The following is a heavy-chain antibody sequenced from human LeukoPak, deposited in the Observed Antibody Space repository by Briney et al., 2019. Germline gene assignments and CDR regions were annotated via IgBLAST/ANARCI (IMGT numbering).Heavy chain of an antibody. CDR3: TTEETGYIWGSYRLRTDY. V-gene: IGHV3-15*01. D-gene: IGHD3-16*02. Sequence: GGSLRLSCAASGFTFTNAWMSWVRQAPGKGLEWVGRIKRKTDGGTTDYAAPVKGRFTISRDDSKNTLYLQMNSLKTEDTAVYYCTTEETGYIWGSYRLRTDYWGQGTQVTVSS. CDR1: GFTFTNAW. CDR2: IKRKTDGGTT. J-gene: IGHJ4*02.